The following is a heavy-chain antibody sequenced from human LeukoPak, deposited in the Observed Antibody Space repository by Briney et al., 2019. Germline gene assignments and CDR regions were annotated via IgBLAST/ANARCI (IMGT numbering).Heavy chain of an antibody. CDR2: INPSGGST. D-gene: IGHD3-22*01. CDR1: GYTFTSYY. Sequence: ASVKVSCKASGYTFTSYYMHWVRQAPGQGLEWMGIINPSGGSTSYAQKFQGRVTMTRDTSFSTAYMALSSLRSDDTAMYYCARAMNSWFLLDLDYWGQGSLVTVSS. V-gene: IGHV1-46*01. CDR3: ARAMNSWFLLDLDY. J-gene: IGHJ4*02.